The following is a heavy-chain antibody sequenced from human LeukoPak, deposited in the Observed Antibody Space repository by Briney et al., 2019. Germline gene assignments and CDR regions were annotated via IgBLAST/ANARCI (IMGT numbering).Heavy chain of an antibody. Sequence: PGGSLRLSCAASGFTFRSYWMSWVRQAPGKGLEWVANIKQDGSEKYYVDSVKGRFTISRDNAKNSLYLQMNSLRAEDTAVYYCARATYYDILTGYPHYYYGMDVWGQGTTVTVSS. CDR3: ARATYYDILTGYPHYYYGMDV. CDR1: GFTFRSYW. D-gene: IGHD3-9*01. CDR2: IKQDGSEK. V-gene: IGHV3-7*01. J-gene: IGHJ6*02.